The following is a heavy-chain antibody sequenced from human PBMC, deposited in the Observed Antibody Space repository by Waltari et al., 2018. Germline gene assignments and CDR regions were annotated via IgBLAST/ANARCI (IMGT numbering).Heavy chain of an antibody. D-gene: IGHD1-1*01. V-gene: IGHV4-4*02. J-gene: IGHJ4*02. Sequence: QVHLQESGPGLVQPSGTLSLTCDVSGVSLIGTNYWSWVRQPPGKGLEWIGEIFHSGNTNYNSSLKSRVTISMDTSKNQFSLTLMSVTAADTAVYYCVRNQWKVSLFDFWGQGAKVSVSS. CDR2: IFHSGNT. CDR1: GVSLIGTNY. CDR3: VRNQWKVSLFDF.